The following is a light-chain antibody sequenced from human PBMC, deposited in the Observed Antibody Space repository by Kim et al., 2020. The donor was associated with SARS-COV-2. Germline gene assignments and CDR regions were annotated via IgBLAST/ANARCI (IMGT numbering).Light chain of an antibody. CDR3: QQYGSSPLT. Sequence: SPEASATLSCRARQSVSDSYLAWYQQKPGQAPRLLIYGASSRATGIPDRFSGSGSGTDFTFSISRLEPEDFAVYYCQQYGSSPLTFGGGTKVDIK. CDR2: GAS. J-gene: IGKJ4*01. V-gene: IGKV3-20*01. CDR1: QSVSDSY.